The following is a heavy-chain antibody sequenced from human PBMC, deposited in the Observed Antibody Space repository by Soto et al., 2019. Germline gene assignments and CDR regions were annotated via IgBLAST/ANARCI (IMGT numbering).Heavy chain of an antibody. CDR2: IYYTGTT. J-gene: IGHJ4*02. CDR1: GDSINNSY. CDR3: AKYRRTEAEGFTLDS. V-gene: IGHV4-59*01. Sequence: SETLSLTCAVSGDSINNSYWNWIRQPPGKRLEWIGNIYYTGTTTYNPSLESRVTMSVDTSKNQFSLKLNSVDAADTAVYYCAKYRRTEAEGFTLDSWGRGTLVTVSS. D-gene: IGHD6-13*01.